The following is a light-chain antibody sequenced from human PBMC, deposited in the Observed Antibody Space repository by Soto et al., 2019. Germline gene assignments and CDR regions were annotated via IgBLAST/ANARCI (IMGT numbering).Light chain of an antibody. J-gene: IGLJ2*01. CDR3: SSCTGSSTLI. V-gene: IGLV2-14*01. CDR2: EVY. Sequence: QSALTQPASVSGSPGRSITISCTGSSSDIGTCNFVSWYQQHPGKAPKLIIFEVYSRPSGVSDRFSGSKSGNTASLTISGLQAEDEADYYCSSCTGSSTLIFGGGTKLTVL. CDR1: SSDIGTCNF.